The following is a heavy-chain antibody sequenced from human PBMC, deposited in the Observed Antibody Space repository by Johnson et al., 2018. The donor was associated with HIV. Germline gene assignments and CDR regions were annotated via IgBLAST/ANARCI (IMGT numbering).Heavy chain of an antibody. CDR1: GFTFSSYG. D-gene: IGHD6-6*01. CDR2: ISYDGSNK. J-gene: IGHJ3*02. V-gene: IGHV3-30*03. CDR3: ARYSSSSSFDI. Sequence: QVQLVESGGGVVQPGRSLRLSCAASGFTFSSYGMHWVRQAPGKGLEWVAVISYDGSNKYYADSVKGRFTISRDNSKNTLYLQMNSLRAEDTAVYYCARYSSSSSFDIWGQGTMVTVSS.